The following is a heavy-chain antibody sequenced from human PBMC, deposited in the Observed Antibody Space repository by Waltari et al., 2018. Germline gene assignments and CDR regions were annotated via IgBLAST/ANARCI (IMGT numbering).Heavy chain of an antibody. Sequence: QLQLQESGPGLVKPSETLSLTCTVSGGSISSASYYWGWFRQSPGKGRGWIGSIYYNGNTYANPSLRSRVTMSVDTSKNQFSLKLSSMTAADTAVYYCASELPRIVVVPADAYIWGQGILVTVSS. V-gene: IGHV4-39*01. D-gene: IGHD2-2*01. CDR1: GGSISSASYY. CDR3: ASELPRIVVVPADAYI. CDR2: IYYNGNT. J-gene: IGHJ4*02.